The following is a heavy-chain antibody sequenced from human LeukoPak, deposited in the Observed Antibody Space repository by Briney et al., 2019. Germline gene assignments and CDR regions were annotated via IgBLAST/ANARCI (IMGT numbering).Heavy chain of an antibody. CDR3: ARAPTMIVGWFDP. CDR1: GGIFSSYT. J-gene: IGHJ5*02. CDR2: IIPIFGIA. D-gene: IGHD3-22*01. V-gene: IGHV1-69*02. Sequence: GSSVKVSCKASGGIFSSYTISWVRQAPGQGLEWMGRIIPIFGIANYAQKFQGRVTITADKSTSTAYMELSSLRSEDTAVYYCARAPTMIVGWFDPWGQGTLVTVSS.